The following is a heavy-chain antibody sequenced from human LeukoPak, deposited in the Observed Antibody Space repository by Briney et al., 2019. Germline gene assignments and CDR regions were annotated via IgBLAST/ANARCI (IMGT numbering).Heavy chain of an antibody. J-gene: IGHJ4*02. CDR2: IYPGDSDT. V-gene: IGHV5-51*01. Sequence: GESLKISCKGSGYSFTSYWIGWVRQMPGKGLEWMGIIYPGDSDTRYSPSFQGQVTISADKSISTAYLQWSSLKASDTAMYYCASQGHCSGGSCYPTQFDYWGQGTLVTVSS. CDR3: ASQGHCSGGSCYPTQFDY. CDR1: GYSFTSYW. D-gene: IGHD2-15*01.